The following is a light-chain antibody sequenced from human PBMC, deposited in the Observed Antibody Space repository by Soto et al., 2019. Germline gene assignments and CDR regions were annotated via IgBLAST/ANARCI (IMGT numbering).Light chain of an antibody. Sequence: DIVLTQSPATLSLSPVERATLSCRASQSVTNYLVWYQQKPGQAPRLLIHGASNRATGIPARFSGSGSGTDFTLTISSLEPEDFAVYYCQPRYNWPRTFGQGTQVEIK. CDR1: QSVTNY. J-gene: IGKJ1*01. CDR3: QPRYNWPRT. CDR2: GAS. V-gene: IGKV3-11*01.